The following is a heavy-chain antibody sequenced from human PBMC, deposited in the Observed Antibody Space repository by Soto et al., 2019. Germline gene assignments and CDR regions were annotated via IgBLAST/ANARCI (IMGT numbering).Heavy chain of an antibody. CDR1: GFSLTTSGVG. CDR2: IYWEDDK. J-gene: IGHJ4*02. Sequence: SGPTLVNPTQTLTLTCTLSGFSLTTSGVGVGWIRQSPGKAPEWLALIYWEDDKRYSPSLKRRLTITKDTSKNQVVLTMANLDPADTATYYCAHRVLRTVFGLVTTTAIYFDFWGQGTPVTVSS. V-gene: IGHV2-5*02. CDR3: AHRVLRTVFGLVTTTAIYFDF. D-gene: IGHD3-3*01.